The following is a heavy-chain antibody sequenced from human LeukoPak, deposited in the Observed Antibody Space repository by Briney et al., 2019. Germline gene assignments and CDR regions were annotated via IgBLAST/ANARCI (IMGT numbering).Heavy chain of an antibody. CDR2: IYYSGNT. CDR3: ARSVSGYDYYFDY. J-gene: IGHJ4*02. V-gene: IGHV4-61*01. D-gene: IGHD5-12*01. CDR1: GGSVSSGSYY. Sequence: SETLSLTCTVSGGSVSSGSYYWSWIRQPPGKGLEWIGNIYYSGNTNYNTSLKPRVTISVDTSKNQFSLKLRSVTAADTAVYYCARSVSGYDYYFDYWGQGTLVTVSS.